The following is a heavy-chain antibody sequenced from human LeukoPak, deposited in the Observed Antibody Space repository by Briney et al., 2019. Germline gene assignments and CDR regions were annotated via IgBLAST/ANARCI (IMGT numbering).Heavy chain of an antibody. J-gene: IGHJ4*02. D-gene: IGHD3-3*02. V-gene: IGHV4-59*01. CDR2: FYYSGST. CDR3: ARGGGGPVAFGTHYFDY. CDR1: GGSISSYY. Sequence: SETLSLTCAVSGGSISSYYWSWIRQPPGKGLEWIGYFYYSGSTNYNPSLKSRVTISIDTSKNQFSLRLNSVTAADTAVYYCARGGGGPVAFGTHYFDYWGRGTLVTVSS.